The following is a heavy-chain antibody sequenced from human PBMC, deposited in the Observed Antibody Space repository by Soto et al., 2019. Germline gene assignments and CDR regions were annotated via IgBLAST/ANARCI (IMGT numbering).Heavy chain of an antibody. Sequence: QVQLVESGGGVVQPGRSLRLSCAASGFTFSNYGMHWVRQAPGKGLEWVAVMGNDGITTFYADSVKGRFTISRYNSKNNLFLQMNSLRADATAVYYCAKEFQWELHAFDIWGQGTMVTVAS. CDR3: AKEFQWELHAFDI. J-gene: IGHJ3*02. CDR1: GFTFSNYG. V-gene: IGHV3-30*18. CDR2: MGNDGITT. D-gene: IGHD1-26*01.